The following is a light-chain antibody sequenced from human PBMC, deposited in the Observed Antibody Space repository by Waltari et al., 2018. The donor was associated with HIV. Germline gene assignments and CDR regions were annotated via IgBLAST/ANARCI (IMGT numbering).Light chain of an antibody. CDR1: RTNIANNG. Sequence: QSVLTQPPSVSATPGQKVTISCSGTRTNIANNGVSWYHLPPGTAPKLLIYDNNTRPSGIPDRFSCAKSGTSATLAITGLLTGDEADYYCGTWDNSLGAGVFGGGTTVTVL. V-gene: IGLV1-51*01. CDR2: DNN. CDR3: GTWDNSLGAGV. J-gene: IGLJ2*01.